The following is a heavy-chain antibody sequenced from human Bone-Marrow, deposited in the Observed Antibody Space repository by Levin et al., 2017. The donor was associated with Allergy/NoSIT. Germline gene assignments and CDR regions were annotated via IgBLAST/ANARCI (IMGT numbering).Heavy chain of an antibody. CDR2: ISGSGGNT. CDR3: ARLDGYSFDY. CDR1: GFIFSNYA. J-gene: IGHJ4*02. V-gene: IGHV3-23*01. Sequence: ETLSLTCAASGFIFSNYAMNWVRQAPGKGLEWVSQISGSGGNTHYADSVKGRFTFSRDNSKNTLYLQMNSLSAADTAIYYCARLDGYSFDYWGQGALVTVSS. D-gene: IGHD1-1*01.